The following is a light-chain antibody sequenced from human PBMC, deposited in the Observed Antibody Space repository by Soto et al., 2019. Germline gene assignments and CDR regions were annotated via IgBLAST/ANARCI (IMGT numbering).Light chain of an antibody. CDR3: QQYGGSPLFT. J-gene: IGKJ3*01. V-gene: IGKV3-20*01. CDR1: QSISNNY. CDR2: GVS. Sequence: ETVLTQSPGTLSLSPGERATLSCRASQSISNNYLAWYQQKPGQAPRLLIYGVSSRATGIPDRFSGSGSGTDFTLIISRLEPEDFAVYYCQQYGGSPLFTFGPGTRVDLK.